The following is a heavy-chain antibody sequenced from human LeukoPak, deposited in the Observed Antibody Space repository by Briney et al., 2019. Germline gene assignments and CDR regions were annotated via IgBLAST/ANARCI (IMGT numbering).Heavy chain of an antibody. Sequence: PGGSLRLSCAASGFTFDDYAMHWVRQAPGKGLEWVSGISWNSGSIGYADSVKGRFTISRDSAKNSLYLQMSSLRDEDTAVYYCARDAGNSGYGMDVWGQGTTVTVSS. D-gene: IGHD6-19*01. J-gene: IGHJ6*02. CDR2: ISWNSGSI. CDR3: ARDAGNSGYGMDV. V-gene: IGHV3-9*01. CDR1: GFTFDDYA.